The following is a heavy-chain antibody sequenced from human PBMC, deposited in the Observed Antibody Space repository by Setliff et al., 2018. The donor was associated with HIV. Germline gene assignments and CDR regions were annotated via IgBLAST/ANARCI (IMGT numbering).Heavy chain of an antibody. D-gene: IGHD4-17*01. CDR1: RGTFSSYG. Sequence: ASVKVSCKASRGTFSSYGFNWVRQAPGQGLEWMGGIIPILGIANYAQKFKGRVTITADKSTSTVYMELRSLRSDDTAVYYCARGYGAFDIWGQGTMVTVSS. V-gene: IGHV1-69*10. CDR2: IIPILGIA. CDR3: ARGYGAFDI. J-gene: IGHJ3*02.